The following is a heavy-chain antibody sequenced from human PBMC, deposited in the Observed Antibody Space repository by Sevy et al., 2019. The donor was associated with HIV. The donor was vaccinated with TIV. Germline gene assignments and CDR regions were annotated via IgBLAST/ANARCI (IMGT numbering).Heavy chain of an antibody. CDR2: IYYSGST. CDR3: ARDQRTNPTGKDYYYYGMDV. V-gene: IGHV4-59*01. Sequence: SETLSLTCTVSGGSISSYYWSRIRQPPGKGLEWIGYIYYSGSTNYNPSLKSRVTISVDTSKNQFSLKLSSVTAADTAVYYCARDQRTNPTGKDYYYYGMDVWGQGTTVTVSS. CDR1: GGSISSYY. J-gene: IGHJ6*02. D-gene: IGHD6-25*01.